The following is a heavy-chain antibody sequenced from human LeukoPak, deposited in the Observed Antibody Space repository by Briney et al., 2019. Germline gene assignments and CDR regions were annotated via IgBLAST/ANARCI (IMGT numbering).Heavy chain of an antibody. CDR2: ISWNSGSI. J-gene: IGHJ4*02. D-gene: IGHD3-10*01. V-gene: IGHV3-9*01. CDR1: GFSLSSYD. Sequence: GGSLRLSCAASGFSLSSYDMHWVRQAPGKGLEWVSGISWNSGSIGYADSVKGRFTISRDNAKNSLYLQMNSLRAEDTALYYCAKGPNYYGSGSYFLYYFDYWGQGTLVTVSS. CDR3: AKGPNYYGSGSYFLYYFDY.